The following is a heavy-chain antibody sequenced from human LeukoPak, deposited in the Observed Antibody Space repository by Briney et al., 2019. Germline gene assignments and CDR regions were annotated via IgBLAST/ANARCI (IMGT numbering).Heavy chain of an antibody. CDR3: ARGRTTGTTGAFDI. CDR1: GFTFSSYA. J-gene: IGHJ3*02. D-gene: IGHD1-1*01. V-gene: IGHV3-30*04. CDR2: ISYDGSNK. Sequence: GGSLRLSCAASGFTFSSYAMHWVRQAPGKGLEWVAVISYDGSNKYYADSVKGRFTISRDNSKNTLYLQMNSLRAEDTAVYYCARGRTTGTTGAFDIWGQGTMVTVSS.